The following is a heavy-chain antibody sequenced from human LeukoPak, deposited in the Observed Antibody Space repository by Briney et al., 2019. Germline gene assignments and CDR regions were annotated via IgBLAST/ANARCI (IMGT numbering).Heavy chain of an antibody. CDR2: ISSTGNTI. CDR1: GFTFSSYE. CDR3: ARRGFGVMDV. Sequence: PGGSLRLSCAASGFTFSSYEMNWVRQAPGKGLEWVSYISSTGNTIYYADFVKGRFTISRDNAKNSLYLQMNSLRAEDTAIYYCARRGFGVMDVWGQGTTVTVSS. J-gene: IGHJ6*02. V-gene: IGHV3-48*03. D-gene: IGHD3-10*01.